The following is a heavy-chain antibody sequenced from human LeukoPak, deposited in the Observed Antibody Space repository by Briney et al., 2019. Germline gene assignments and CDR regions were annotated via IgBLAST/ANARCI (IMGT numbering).Heavy chain of an antibody. CDR3: ARQRIARAFDI. CDR2: IYYSGST. Sequence: SETLSLTYTVSGGSISSYYWSWIRQPPGKGLEWIGYIYYSGSTNYNPSLKSRVTISVDTSKNQFSLKLSSVTAADTAVYYCARQRIARAFDIWGQGTMVTVSS. D-gene: IGHD2-15*01. V-gene: IGHV4-59*08. J-gene: IGHJ3*02. CDR1: GGSISSYY.